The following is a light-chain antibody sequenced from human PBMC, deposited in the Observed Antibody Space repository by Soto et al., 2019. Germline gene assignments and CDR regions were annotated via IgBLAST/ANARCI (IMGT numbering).Light chain of an antibody. J-gene: IGKJ4*01. CDR3: QQSYSTPRLT. CDR1: QSISRY. V-gene: IGKV1-39*01. Sequence: DIQMTQSPSSLSASVGDRVTITCRASQSISRYLNWYQQKPGKAPKLLIYATSSLQSGVPSRFSGSGSGTDFILTISSLRPEDFATYYCQQSYSTPRLTFGGGTKVEIK. CDR2: ATS.